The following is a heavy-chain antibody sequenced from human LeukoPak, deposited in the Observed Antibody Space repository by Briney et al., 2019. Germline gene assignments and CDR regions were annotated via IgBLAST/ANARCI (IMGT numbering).Heavy chain of an antibody. D-gene: IGHD2-15*01. V-gene: IGHV4-39*01. J-gene: IGHJ6*03. CDR1: GGSISSSSYY. CDR2: IYYSGST. Sequence: SETLSLTCTVSGGSISSSSYYWGWIRQPPGKGLGWIGSIYYSGSTYYNPSLKSRVTISVDTSKNQFSLKLSSVTAADTAVYYCEVLGYCSGGSCYSPYYYYCYMDVWGKGTTVTVSS. CDR3: EVLGYCSGGSCYSPYYYYCYMDV.